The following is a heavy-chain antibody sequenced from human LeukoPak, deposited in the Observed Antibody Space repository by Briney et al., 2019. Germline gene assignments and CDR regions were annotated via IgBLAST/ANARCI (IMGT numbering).Heavy chain of an antibody. V-gene: IGHV1-24*01. J-gene: IGHJ4*02. Sequence: ASVKVSCKVSGYTLTELSMHWVRQAPGKGLEWMGGFDPEDGETIYAQKFQGRVTMTEDTSTDTAYMELSSLRSEDTAVYYCARGLGGNSGNRPFDWGQGTLVTVSS. D-gene: IGHD4-23*01. CDR2: FDPEDGET. CDR1: GYTLTELS. CDR3: ARGLGGNSGNRPFD.